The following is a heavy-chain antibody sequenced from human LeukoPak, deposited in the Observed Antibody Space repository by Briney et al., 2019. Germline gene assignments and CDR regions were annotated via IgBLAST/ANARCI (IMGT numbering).Heavy chain of an antibody. D-gene: IGHD3-3*01. CDR3: AKVAIFGVIREDYFDY. J-gene: IGHJ4*02. V-gene: IGHV1-2*06. Sequence: ASVKVSCKASGYTFTGYYIHWVRQAPGQGLEWMGRINPNSGATNYAQKFQGRVTMTRDTSISTAYMELSRLRSDDTAVYYCAKVAIFGVIREDYFDYWGQGTLVTVSS. CDR1: GYTFTGYY. CDR2: INPNSGAT.